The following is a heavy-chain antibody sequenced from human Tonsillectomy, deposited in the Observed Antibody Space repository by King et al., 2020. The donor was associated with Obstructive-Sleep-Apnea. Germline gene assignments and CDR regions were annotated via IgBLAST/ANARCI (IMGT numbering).Heavy chain of an antibody. J-gene: IGHJ4*02. Sequence: LVQSGAEVKKPGASVKVSCKVSGYTLTELSIHWVRQTPGKGLEWMGGFDPVDGETIYAQKFQGRVTMTEDTSTDTAYMDLSSLRSEDTAVYYCATSKPMIVAVMVYWGQGTPVTVSS. V-gene: IGHV1-24*01. CDR2: FDPVDGET. CDR1: GYTLTELS. CDR3: ATSKPMIVAVMVY. D-gene: IGHD3-22*01.